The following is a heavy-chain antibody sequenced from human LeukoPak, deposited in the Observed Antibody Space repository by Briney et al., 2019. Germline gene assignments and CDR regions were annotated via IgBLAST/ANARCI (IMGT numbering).Heavy chain of an antibody. CDR3: AKDLMEWLPHYFDY. Sequence: GGSLRLSCAASGFTFSNYAMSWVRQAPGKGLEWVSAISGSGGSTYYADSVKGRFTISRDSSKNTLYLQVNSLRAEDTAVYYCAKDLMEWLPHYFDYWGQGTLVTVSS. D-gene: IGHD3-3*01. J-gene: IGHJ4*02. CDR1: GFTFSNYA. CDR2: ISGSGGST. V-gene: IGHV3-23*01.